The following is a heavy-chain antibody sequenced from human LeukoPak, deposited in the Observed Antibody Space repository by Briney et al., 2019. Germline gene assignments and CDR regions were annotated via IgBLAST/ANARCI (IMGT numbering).Heavy chain of an antibody. D-gene: IGHD2-15*01. Sequence: GGSLRLSCAASGFTFSSYEMNWVRQAPGKGLEWVSVISGSGGTTFYADSVKGRFTISRDNSKNTLYLQMNSLRAGDTAVYYCAKGLGDSCNSAQDYWGQGTLVTVSS. V-gene: IGHV3-23*01. CDR2: ISGSGGTT. CDR3: AKGLGDSCNSAQDY. CDR1: GFTFSSYE. J-gene: IGHJ4*02.